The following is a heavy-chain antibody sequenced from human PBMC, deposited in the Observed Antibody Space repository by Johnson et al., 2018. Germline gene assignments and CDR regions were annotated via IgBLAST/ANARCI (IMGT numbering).Heavy chain of an antibody. J-gene: IGHJ1*01. CDR2: ISSDGSKK. Sequence: VQLLESGGGVVQXGRSLRLXCAASGFTFSSYGMQRVRQAQGKGQEWVAVISSDGSKKYYADYVKGRLTISRENSTNTLKLQMNSQRAEDTAVYYCAKDRAYYYDSSGYYNAEYFQHWCQGTLVTVSS. D-gene: IGHD3-22*01. CDR3: AKDRAYYYDSSGYYNAEYFQH. CDR1: GFTFSSYG. V-gene: IGHV3-30*18.